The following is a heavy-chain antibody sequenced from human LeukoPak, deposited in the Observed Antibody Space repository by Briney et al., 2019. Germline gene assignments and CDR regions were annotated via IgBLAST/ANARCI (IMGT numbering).Heavy chain of an antibody. Sequence: GGSLRLSCAASGFTVSSKYMSWVRQAPGKGLGWASVIYSGGSTYYADSVKGRFTISRDNSKNTLYLQMNSLRAEDTAVYYCARGCSSTSCYGFDYWGQGTLVTVSS. CDR1: GFTVSSKY. V-gene: IGHV3-53*01. J-gene: IGHJ4*02. D-gene: IGHD2-2*01. CDR3: ARGCSSTSCYGFDY. CDR2: IYSGGST.